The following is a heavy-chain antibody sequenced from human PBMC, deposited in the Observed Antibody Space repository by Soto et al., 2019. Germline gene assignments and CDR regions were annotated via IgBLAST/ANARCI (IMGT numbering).Heavy chain of an antibody. J-gene: IGHJ6*02. CDR3: ARELRSGRPGQGTRYYYHGMDV. D-gene: IGHD3-3*01. V-gene: IGHV1-69*13. Sequence: SAKVSWKDSGVGFSSYALSWVRQAPGQGLEWMGGIIPIFGTANYAQKFQGRVTITADESTSTAYMELSSLRSEDTAVYYCARELRSGRPGQGTRYYYHGMDVWGQGTTVTVSS. CDR2: IIPIFGTA. CDR1: GVGFSSYA.